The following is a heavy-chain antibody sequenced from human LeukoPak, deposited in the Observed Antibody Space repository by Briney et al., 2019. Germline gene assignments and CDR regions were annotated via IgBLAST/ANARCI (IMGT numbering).Heavy chain of an antibody. CDR2: IYPADSDT. Sequence: GESLKISCKGSGYSFTSHWIGWVRQMPGKGLEWMGIIYPADSDTRYSPSFQGQVTISADKSISTAYLQWSSLKASNTAMYYCARHAQNWFDPWGQGTLVTVSS. V-gene: IGHV5-51*01. CDR3: ARHAQNWFDP. CDR1: GYSFTSHW. J-gene: IGHJ5*02.